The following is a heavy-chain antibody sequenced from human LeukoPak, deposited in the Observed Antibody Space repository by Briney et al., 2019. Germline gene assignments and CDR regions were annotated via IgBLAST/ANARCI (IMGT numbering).Heavy chain of an antibody. CDR1: GFTFSSYA. CDR3: AKQLGYCSDGSCYFPY. Sequence: GGSLRLSCAASGFTFSSYAVSWVRQAPGKGLEWVSSISDSGGTTYYADSVKGRFTISRDNSKNTLFLQMNSLRAEDTAVYYCAKQLGYCSDGSCYFPYWGQGTLVTVSS. D-gene: IGHD2-15*01. CDR2: ISDSGGTT. J-gene: IGHJ4*02. V-gene: IGHV3-23*01.